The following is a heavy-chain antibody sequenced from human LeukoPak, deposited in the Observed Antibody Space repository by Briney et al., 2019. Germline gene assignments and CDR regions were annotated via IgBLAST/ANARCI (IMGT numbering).Heavy chain of an antibody. V-gene: IGHV3-33*08. CDR2: IWYDGSNK. J-gene: IGHJ4*02. D-gene: IGHD3-3*01. CDR1: GFIFSNYG. Sequence: HPGGSLRLSCAASGFIFSNYGMHWVRQAPGKGLEWVALIWYDGSNKYYADSVKGRFTISRDNSKNTLYLQMNSLRAEDTAVYYCARDRDAEWPLRILDYWGQGTLVTVSS. CDR3: ARDRDAEWPLRILDY.